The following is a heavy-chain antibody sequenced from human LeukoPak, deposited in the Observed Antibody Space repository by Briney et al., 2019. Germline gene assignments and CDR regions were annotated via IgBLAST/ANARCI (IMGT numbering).Heavy chain of an antibody. J-gene: IGHJ4*02. CDR3: AKGKGYSYGNAIDY. Sequence: RTGGSLRLSCAASGFTFSSYAMSWVRQAPGKGLEWVSTVSGSGISTYYADSVKGRFTISRDNSKNTLYLQMNSLRAEDTAVYYCAKGKGYSYGNAIDYWGQGTLVTVSS. CDR1: GFTFSSYA. CDR2: VSGSGIST. D-gene: IGHD5-18*01. V-gene: IGHV3-23*01.